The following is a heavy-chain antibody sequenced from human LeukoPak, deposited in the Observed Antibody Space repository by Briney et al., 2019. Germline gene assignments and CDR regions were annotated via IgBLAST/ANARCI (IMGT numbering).Heavy chain of an antibody. V-gene: IGHV3-66*01. J-gene: IGHJ5*02. D-gene: IGHD4-17*01. CDR1: GFTVSSNY. CDR3: AREYGDYFNRNWFDP. Sequence: GGSLRLSCAASGFTVSSNYMSWVRQAPGKGLEWVSVIYSGGSTYYADSVKGRFTISRDNAKNTLYLQMNSLRAEDTAVYYCAREYGDYFNRNWFDPWGQGTLVTVSS. CDR2: IYSGGST.